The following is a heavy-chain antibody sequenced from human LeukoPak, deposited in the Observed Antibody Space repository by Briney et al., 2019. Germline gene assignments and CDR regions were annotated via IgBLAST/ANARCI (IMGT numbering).Heavy chain of an antibody. CDR2: IYYSGST. V-gene: IGHV4-39*07. CDR3: ARLAHGDNPEHFDY. CDR1: GGSISSSSYY. Sequence: PSQTLSLTCTVSGGSISSSSYYWGWIRQPPGKGLEWIGSIYYSGSTYYNPSLKSRVTISVDTSKDQFSLKLSSVTAADTAVYYCARLAHGDNPEHFDYWGQGTLVTVSS. J-gene: IGHJ4*02. D-gene: IGHD4-23*01.